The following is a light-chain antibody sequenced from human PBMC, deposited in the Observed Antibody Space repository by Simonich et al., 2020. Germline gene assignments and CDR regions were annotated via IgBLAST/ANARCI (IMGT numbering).Light chain of an antibody. CDR1: SSDVGGYNY. Sequence: QSALTQPVSVSGSPGQSITISCTGTSSDVGGYNYVSWYQQHPGKAPKLMIYDVRKPPSGVSNRFSGSKAGNTASLTISGLQAEDGADYYCSSYTSSSTWVFGGGTQLTVL. V-gene: IGLV2-14*01. CDR3: SSYTSSSTWV. CDR2: DVR. J-gene: IGLJ3*02.